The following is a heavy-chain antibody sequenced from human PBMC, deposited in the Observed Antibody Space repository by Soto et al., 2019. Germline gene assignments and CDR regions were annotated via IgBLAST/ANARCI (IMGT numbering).Heavy chain of an antibody. CDR3: TTSVDIVATTGPRPYYYYGMDV. J-gene: IGHJ6*02. V-gene: IGHV3-15*07. Sequence: GGSLRLSCAASGFTFSNAWMNWVRQAPGKGLEWVGRIKSKTDGGTTDYAAPVKGRFTISRDDSKNTLYLQMNSLKTEDTAVYYCTTSVDIVATTGPRPYYYYGMDVWGQGTTVTVSS. CDR1: GFTFSNAW. D-gene: IGHD5-12*01. CDR2: IKSKTDGGTT.